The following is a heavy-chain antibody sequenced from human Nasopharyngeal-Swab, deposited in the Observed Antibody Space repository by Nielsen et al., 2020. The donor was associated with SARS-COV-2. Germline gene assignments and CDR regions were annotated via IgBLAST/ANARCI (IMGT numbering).Heavy chain of an antibody. Sequence: SETLSLTCAVSGASVSSGNSYWTWIRQPAAKGREWIGRVFPSGITNSNPSLKSRVTISLDTSKNQFSLKLSSVTAADTAVYYCARDSGGNSFDNWGQGTLVTVSS. CDR2: VFPSGIT. CDR1: GASVSSGNSY. D-gene: IGHD2-15*01. J-gene: IGHJ4*02. CDR3: ARDSGGNSFDN. V-gene: IGHV4-61*02.